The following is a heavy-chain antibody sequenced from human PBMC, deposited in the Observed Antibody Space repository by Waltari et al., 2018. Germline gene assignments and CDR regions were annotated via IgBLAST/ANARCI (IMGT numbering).Heavy chain of an antibody. CDR1: RDTFSTYA. D-gene: IGHD2-2*01. J-gene: IGHJ4*02. Sequence: QEQLVQSAAEVKKPGSSVKVSCKTSRDTFSTYAITWVRQAPGQGLEWMGRIIPLLAISNYAQQFQGRITITAYRSTSTAYMELSSLESEDTALYYCARESRSTAGTDYWGQGTLVTVSS. V-gene: IGHV1-69*09. CDR2: IIPLLAIS. CDR3: ARESRSTAGTDY.